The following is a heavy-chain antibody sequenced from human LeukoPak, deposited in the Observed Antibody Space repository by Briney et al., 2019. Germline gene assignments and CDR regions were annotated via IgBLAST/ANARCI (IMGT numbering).Heavy chain of an antibody. J-gene: IGHJ4*02. Sequence: GGSLRLSCAASGITFSSYAMHWVRQAPGKGLEYVSAISSNGGSTYYANSVKGRFNISRDNSKNTLYLQMDSLRAEDMAVYYCARESSGWGGVDYWGQGTLVTVSS. CDR2: ISSNGGST. D-gene: IGHD6-19*01. CDR1: GITFSSYA. CDR3: ARESSGWGGVDY. V-gene: IGHV3-64*01.